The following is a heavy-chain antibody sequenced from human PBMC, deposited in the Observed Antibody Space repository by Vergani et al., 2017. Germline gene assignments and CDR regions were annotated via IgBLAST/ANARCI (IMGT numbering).Heavy chain of an antibody. CDR2: ISYDGSNK. V-gene: IGHV3-30*18. D-gene: IGHD3-22*01. CDR1: GFTFSSYG. J-gene: IGHJ4*02. CDR3: AKESNWPDSSGYYSPFDY. Sequence: QVQLVESGGGLVKPGGSLRLSCAASGFTFSSYGMHWVRQAPGKGLEWVAVISYDGSNKYYADSVKGRFTISRDNSKNTLYLQMNSLRAEDTAVYYCAKESNWPDSSGYYSPFDYWGQGTLVTVSS.